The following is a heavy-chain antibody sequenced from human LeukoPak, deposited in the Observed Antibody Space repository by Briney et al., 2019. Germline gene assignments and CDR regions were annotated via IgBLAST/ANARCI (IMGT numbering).Heavy chain of an antibody. J-gene: IGHJ4*02. Sequence: GGSLRLSCAASGFTLSSYAMNWVRRAPGKGLEWVSGVTGSGGTYYADSVKGRFTISRDNSKNTLSLQMSSLRAEDTAVYYCAKDLNSYGAHDYWGQGTLVTVSS. CDR3: AKDLNSYGAHDY. D-gene: IGHD5-18*01. V-gene: IGHV3-23*01. CDR2: VTGSGGT. CDR1: GFTLSSYA.